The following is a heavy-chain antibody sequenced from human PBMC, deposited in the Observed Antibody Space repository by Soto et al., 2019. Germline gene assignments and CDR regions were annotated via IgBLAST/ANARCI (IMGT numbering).Heavy chain of an antibody. V-gene: IGHV1-18*01. CDR3: ARADYGDDDY. Sequence: QVQLVQSGAEVKKPGASVQVSCKASGYTFSSYRIRWVRQAPGQGPEWMGWIHAYNGDTKYAQKFKDRLIMTTDTSTSTAYLELRSLTSDDTAVYYCARADYGDDDYWGQGTLVTVSS. CDR1: GYTFSSYR. D-gene: IGHD4-17*01. J-gene: IGHJ4*02. CDR2: IHAYNGDT.